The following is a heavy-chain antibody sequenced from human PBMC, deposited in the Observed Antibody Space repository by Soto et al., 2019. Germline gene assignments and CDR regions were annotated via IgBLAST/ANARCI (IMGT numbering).Heavy chain of an antibody. CDR2: MNPSSANT. CDR3: TRGQEVWSSAGPLGLYCLDV. J-gene: IGHJ6*02. CDR1: RYTFISYD. V-gene: IGHV1-8*01. D-gene: IGHD2-15*01. Sequence: ASVKVSCKASRYTFISYDINWVRQAPGQGLEWMGWMNPSSANTGYAQKFQGRISMTRNTSMNTAYMELNSLTSEDTAVYYCTRGQEVWSSAGPLGLYCLDVWGQGTTVTVSS.